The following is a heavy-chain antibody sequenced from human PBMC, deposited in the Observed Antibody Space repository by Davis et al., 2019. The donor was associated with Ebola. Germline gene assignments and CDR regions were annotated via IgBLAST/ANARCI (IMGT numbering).Heavy chain of an antibody. J-gene: IGHJ4*02. CDR3: ARSNQWLVRGFDY. CDR1: GFTFSSYS. Sequence: GESLKISCAASGFTFSSYSMNWVRQAPGKGLEWVSYISSSSSTIYYADSVKGRFTISRDNAKNSLYLQMNSLRDEDTAVYYCARSNQWLVRGFDYWGQGTLVTVSS. CDR2: ISSSSSTI. D-gene: IGHD6-19*01. V-gene: IGHV3-48*02.